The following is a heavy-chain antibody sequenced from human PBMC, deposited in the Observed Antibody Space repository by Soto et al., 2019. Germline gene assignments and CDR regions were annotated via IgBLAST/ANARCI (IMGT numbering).Heavy chain of an antibody. CDR3: ARDPADYGDYWDYYFDY. D-gene: IGHD4-17*01. CDR2: ISAYNGNT. Sequence: QVQLVQSGAEVKKPGASVKVSCKASGYTFTSYGISWVRQAPGQGLEWMGWISAYNGNTNYAKKLQGRVTMTTDTSTSTAYMELRSLRSDDTAVYYCARDPADYGDYWDYYFDYWGQGTLVTVSS. J-gene: IGHJ4*02. V-gene: IGHV1-18*01. CDR1: GYTFTSYG.